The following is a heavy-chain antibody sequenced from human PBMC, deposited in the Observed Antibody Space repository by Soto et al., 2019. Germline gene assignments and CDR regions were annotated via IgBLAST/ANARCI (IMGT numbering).Heavy chain of an antibody. CDR2: ITGGSGST. CDR1: GFTLTSYA. V-gene: IGHV3-23*01. D-gene: IGHD3-22*01. Sequence: EVQLLESGGGLVQPGGSLRLSCAASGFTLTSYAVSWVRQAPGKGLEWISTITGGSGSTYYADSVKGRFTITRDNSKNTLYLKMNSLRAEDTAVYYCAKDFSQGYYAFDIWGQGTMVTVS. CDR3: AKDFSQGYYAFDI. J-gene: IGHJ3*02.